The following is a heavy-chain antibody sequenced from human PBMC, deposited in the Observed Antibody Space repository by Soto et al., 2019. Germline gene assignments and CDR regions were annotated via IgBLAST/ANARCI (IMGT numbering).Heavy chain of an antibody. CDR1: GGSFSGYY. D-gene: IGHD2-15*01. CDR3: ARGMGYCSGGSCSGRNFDY. V-gene: IGHV4-34*01. CDR2: INHSGST. Sequence: QVQLQQWGAGLLKPSETLSLTCAVYGGSFSGYYWSWIRQPPGKGLEWIGEINHSGSTNYNPSLKSRVTISVDTPKNQFSLKLSSVTAADTAVYYCARGMGYCSGGSCSGRNFDYWGQGTLVTVSS. J-gene: IGHJ4*02.